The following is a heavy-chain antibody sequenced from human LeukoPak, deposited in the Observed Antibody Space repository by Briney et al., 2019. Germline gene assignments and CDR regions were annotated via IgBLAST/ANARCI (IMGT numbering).Heavy chain of an antibody. J-gene: IGHJ3*02. V-gene: IGHV4-59*01. CDR1: GGSISSYY. CDR2: IYYSGST. Sequence: PSETLSLTCTVSGGSISSYYWSWIRQPPGKGLEWIGYIYYSGSTNYNPSLKSRVTISVDTSKNQFSLKLSSVTAADTAVYYCAGAVAGHAFDIWGQGTMVTVSS. CDR3: AGAVAGHAFDI. D-gene: IGHD6-19*01.